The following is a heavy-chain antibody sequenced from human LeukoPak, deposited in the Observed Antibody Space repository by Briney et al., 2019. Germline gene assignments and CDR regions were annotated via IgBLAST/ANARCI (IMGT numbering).Heavy chain of an antibody. J-gene: IGHJ4*02. D-gene: IGHD3-10*01. CDR2: INSDGSST. Sequence: GGSLRLSCAASGFTFSSYWMHWVRQAPGKGLVWVSPINSDGSSTSYADSVKGRFTISRDNAKNTLYLQMNSLRAEDTAVYYCATLKKVAFGMNYWGRGTLVTVSS. CDR3: ATLKKVAFGMNY. V-gene: IGHV3-74*01. CDR1: GFTFSSYW.